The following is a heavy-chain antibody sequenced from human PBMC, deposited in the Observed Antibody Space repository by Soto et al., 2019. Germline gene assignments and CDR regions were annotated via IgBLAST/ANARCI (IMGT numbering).Heavy chain of an antibody. Sequence: PSETLSLTCAVSGYSISSGYYWGFIRQPPGKGLEWIGSIYHSGSTYYNPSLKSRVTISVDTSKNQFSLKLSSVTAADTAVYYCAREREMITIFGVVPPEMLHFDYWGQGTLVTVSS. CDR2: IYHSGST. D-gene: IGHD3-3*01. J-gene: IGHJ4*02. CDR1: GYSISSGYY. CDR3: AREREMITIFGVVPPEMLHFDY. V-gene: IGHV4-38-2*02.